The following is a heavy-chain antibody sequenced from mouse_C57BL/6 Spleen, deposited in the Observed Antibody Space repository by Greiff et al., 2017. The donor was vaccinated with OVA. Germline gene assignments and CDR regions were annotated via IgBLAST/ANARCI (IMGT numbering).Heavy chain of an antibody. J-gene: IGHJ3*01. Sequence: DVMLVESGGGLVKPGGSLKLSCAASGFTFSDYGMHWVRQAPEKGLEWVAYISSGSSTIYYADTVKGRFTISRDNAKNTLFLQMTSLRSEDMAMYYCAGLDYDGFAYWGQGTLVTVSA. V-gene: IGHV5-17*01. D-gene: IGHD2-4*01. CDR1: GFTFSDYG. CDR2: ISSGSSTI. CDR3: AGLDYDGFAY.